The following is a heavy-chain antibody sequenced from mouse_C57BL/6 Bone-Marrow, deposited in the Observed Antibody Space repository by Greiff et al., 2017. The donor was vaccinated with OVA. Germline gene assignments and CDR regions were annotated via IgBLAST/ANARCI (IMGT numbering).Heavy chain of an antibody. D-gene: IGHD2-4*01. V-gene: IGHV1-47*01. CDR3: ARPGDYDGDWFAY. Sequence: VTLQQSGAELVKPGASVKMSCKASGYTFTTYPIAWMKQNHGQSLELIGNFHPYNDDTKYNEQFKGKATFTFEKSSSTVYLELSRLTSDDSAVYYCARPGDYDGDWFAYWGQGTLVTVSA. J-gene: IGHJ3*01. CDR2: FHPYNDDT. CDR1: GYTFTTYP.